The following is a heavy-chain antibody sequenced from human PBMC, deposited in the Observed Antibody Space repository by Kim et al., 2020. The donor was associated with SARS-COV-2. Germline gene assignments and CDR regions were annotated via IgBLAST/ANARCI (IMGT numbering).Heavy chain of an antibody. CDR2: VNWNSETR. D-gene: IGHD5-12*01. CDR1: GFSFDDYA. J-gene: IGHJ1*01. CDR3: ARGGYSDAFYAEFLQH. V-gene: IGHV3-9*01. Sequence: GGSLRLSCATSGFSFDDYAMHWVRQAPGKGLEWISVVNWNSETRNYADSVKGRFTISRDNLKNSLYLQMDNLRPDDTAVYYCARGGYSDAFYAEFLQHWGQGTVVTVSS.